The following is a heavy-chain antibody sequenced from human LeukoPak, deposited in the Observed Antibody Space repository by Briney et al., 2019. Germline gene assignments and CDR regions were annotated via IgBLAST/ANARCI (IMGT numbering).Heavy chain of an antibody. Sequence: GGSLRLSCAASGFTFSGYWMTWVRQGPGKGLEWVANIKQDGSEKSYVDSVKGRFTISRDNAKNSLYLQMNSLRVEDTAVYYCARDAFYSYDSSNWYPGALNIWGQGTMVTVSS. CDR2: IKQDGSEK. J-gene: IGHJ3*02. D-gene: IGHD6-13*01. V-gene: IGHV3-7*01. CDR3: ARDAFYSYDSSNWYPGALNI. CDR1: GFTFSGYW.